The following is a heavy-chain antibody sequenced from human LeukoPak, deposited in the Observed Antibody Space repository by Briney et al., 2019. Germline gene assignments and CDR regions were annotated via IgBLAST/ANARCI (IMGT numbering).Heavy chain of an antibody. J-gene: IGHJ6*02. CDR1: GGSISSGGYY. D-gene: IGHD2-21*01. Sequence: PSETLSLTCAVYGGSISSGGYYWSWVRQHPGKGLEWIGYIYYSGSTNYNPSLKSRVTISVDTSKNQFSLKLSSVTAADTAVYYCARDREYSSYYYYGMDVWGQGTTVTVSS. V-gene: IGHV4-61*08. CDR2: IYYSGST. CDR3: ARDREYSSYYYYGMDV.